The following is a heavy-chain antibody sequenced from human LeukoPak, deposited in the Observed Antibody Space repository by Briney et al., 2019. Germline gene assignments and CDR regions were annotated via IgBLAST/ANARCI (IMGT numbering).Heavy chain of an antibody. CDR3: ARGSSSSWFVWYSCSYMDV. J-gene: IGHJ6*03. CDR2: INHSGST. CDR1: GFTFSSYA. Sequence: SGGSLRLSCAASGFTFSSYAMSWVRQPPGKGLEWIGEINHSGSTNYNPSLKSRVTISVDTSKNQFSLKLSSVTAADTAVYYCARGSSSSWFVWYSCSYMDVWGKGTTVTVSS. V-gene: IGHV4-34*01. D-gene: IGHD6-6*01.